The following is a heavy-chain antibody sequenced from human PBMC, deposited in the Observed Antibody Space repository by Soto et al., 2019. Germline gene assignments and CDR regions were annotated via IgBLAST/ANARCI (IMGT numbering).Heavy chain of an antibody. D-gene: IGHD3-10*01. V-gene: IGHV1-69*02. CDR3: ASGSGRRDYFFDY. Sequence: QVQLVQSGAEVKKPGSSVKVSCKASGGTFSSYTISWVRQAPGQGFEWMGRIIPILGIANYAQKFQGRVTITADKSTSTAYMELSSLRSEDTAVYYCASGSGRRDYFFDYWGQGTLVTVSS. CDR2: IIPILGIA. CDR1: GGTFSSYT. J-gene: IGHJ4*02.